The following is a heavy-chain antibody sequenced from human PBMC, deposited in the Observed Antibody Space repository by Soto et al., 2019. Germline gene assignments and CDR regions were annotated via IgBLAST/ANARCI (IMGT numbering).Heavy chain of an antibody. CDR1: GGRFRSYG. CDR3: ARGPLAAAGLSAYVDY. J-gene: IGHJ4*02. CDR2: IIPMFATA. D-gene: IGHD6-13*01. Sequence: QVQLVQSGAEVKKPGSSVKVSCKASGGRFRSYGFSWVRQAPGQGLEWMGGIIPMFATAKYAQKLQGRVTITADESTSTAYMELNSLRSDDTAVYYCARGPLAAAGLSAYVDYWGQGTLVTISS. V-gene: IGHV1-69*01.